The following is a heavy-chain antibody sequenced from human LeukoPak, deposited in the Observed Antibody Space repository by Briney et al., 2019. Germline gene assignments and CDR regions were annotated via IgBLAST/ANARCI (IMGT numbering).Heavy chain of an antibody. CDR1: GGTFSSYA. CDR2: IIPIFGTA. J-gene: IGHJ4*02. Sequence: VASVKVSCKASGGTFSSYAISWVRQAPGQGLEWMGGIIPIFGTANYAQKLQGRVTITTDESTSTAYMELSSLRSEDTAVYYCARVGSSSWSNGYDYWGQGTLVTVSS. V-gene: IGHV1-69*05. D-gene: IGHD6-13*01. CDR3: ARVGSSSWSNGYDY.